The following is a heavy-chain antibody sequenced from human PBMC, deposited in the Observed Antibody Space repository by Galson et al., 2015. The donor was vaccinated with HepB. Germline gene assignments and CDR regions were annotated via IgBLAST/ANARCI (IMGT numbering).Heavy chain of an antibody. V-gene: IGHV3-64D*06. CDR1: GFTFSSYA. D-gene: IGHD1-26*01. J-gene: IGHJ6*02. CDR2: ISSNGGST. CDR3: VNGRAPSFYYYGMDV. Sequence: SLRLSCAASGFTFSSYAMHWVRQAPGKGLEYVSAISSNGGSTYYADSVKGRFTISRDNSKNTLYLQMSSLRAEDTAVYYCVNGRAPSFYYYGMDVWGQGTTVTVSS.